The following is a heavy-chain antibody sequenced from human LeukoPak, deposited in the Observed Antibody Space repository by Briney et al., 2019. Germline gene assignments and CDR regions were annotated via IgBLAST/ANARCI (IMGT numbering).Heavy chain of an antibody. Sequence: SVKVSCKASGGTFSSYAISWVRQAPGQGLEWMGGIIPIFGTANYAQKFEGRVTITADESTSTAYMELSSLRSEDTAVYYCASADYYDSSGYYGRFDYWGQGTLVTVSS. CDR3: ASADYYDSSGYYGRFDY. D-gene: IGHD3-22*01. CDR1: GGTFSSYA. V-gene: IGHV1-69*13. CDR2: IIPIFGTA. J-gene: IGHJ4*02.